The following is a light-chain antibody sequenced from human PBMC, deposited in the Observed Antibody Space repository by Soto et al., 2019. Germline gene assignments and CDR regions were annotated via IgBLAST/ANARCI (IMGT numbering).Light chain of an antibody. V-gene: IGLV4-69*01. CDR1: SGHRSYA. CDR2: LNSDVSH. J-gene: IGLJ3*02. Sequence: QSVLTQSPSASASLGASVKITCTLSSGHRSYAITWHQQQPHKGPRFLMKLNSDVSHNKGDGVPDRFSGSSSGTERFLTIANLQSEDEADYSGQAWGTGPWVFGGGTKVTVL. CDR3: QAWGTGPWV.